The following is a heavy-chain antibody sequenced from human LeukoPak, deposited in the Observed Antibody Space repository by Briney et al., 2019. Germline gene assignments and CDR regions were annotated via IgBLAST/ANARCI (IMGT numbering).Heavy chain of an antibody. J-gene: IGHJ4*02. Sequence: GGSLRLSCSASGFTFSTYAMHWVRQAPGKGLEWVSYISSSGSTIYYADSVKGRFTISRDNAKNSLYLQMNSLRAEDTAVYYCARRIISGWLVYFDYWGQGTLVTVSS. V-gene: IGHV3-48*03. D-gene: IGHD6-19*01. CDR2: ISSSGSTI. CDR3: ARRIISGWLVYFDY. CDR1: GFTFSTYA.